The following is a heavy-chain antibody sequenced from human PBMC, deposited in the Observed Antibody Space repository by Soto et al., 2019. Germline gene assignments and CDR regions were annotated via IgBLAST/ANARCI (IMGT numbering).Heavy chain of an antibody. CDR3: ARGKIAVAGKGYNWFDP. Sequence: SETLSLTCAVYGGSFSGYYWSWIRQPPGKGLEWIGEINHSGSTKYNPSLKSRVTISVDTSKNQFSLKLSSVTAADTAVYYCARGKIAVAGKGYNWFDPCGQGTLVTVSS. CDR1: GGSFSGYY. D-gene: IGHD6-19*01. V-gene: IGHV4-34*01. CDR2: INHSGST. J-gene: IGHJ5*02.